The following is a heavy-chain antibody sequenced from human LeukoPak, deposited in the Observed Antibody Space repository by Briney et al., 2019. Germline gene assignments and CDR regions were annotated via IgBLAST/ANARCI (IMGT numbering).Heavy chain of an antibody. CDR1: GFIFSSYW. CDR2: INSDGSST. Sequence: GGSLRLSCAASGFIFSSYWMHWVRQAPGKGLVWVSRINSDGSSTSYADSVKGRFTISRDNAKNTLYLQMNSLRAEDTAVYYCARDNREQQLVPPTFDYWGQGTLVTVSS. CDR3: ARDNREQQLVPPTFDY. D-gene: IGHD6-13*01. V-gene: IGHV3-74*01. J-gene: IGHJ4*02.